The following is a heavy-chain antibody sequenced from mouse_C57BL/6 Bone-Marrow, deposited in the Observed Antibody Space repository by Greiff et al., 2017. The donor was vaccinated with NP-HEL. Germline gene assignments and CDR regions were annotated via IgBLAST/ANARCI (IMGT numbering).Heavy chain of an antibody. D-gene: IGHD1-1*01. CDR1: GFTFSNYW. CDR2: IRLKSDNYAT. J-gene: IGHJ3*01. V-gene: IGHV6-3*01. Sequence: DVMLVESGGGLVQPGGSMKLSCVASGFTFSNYWMNWVRQSPEKGLEWVAQIRLKSDNYATHYAESVKGRFTISRDDSNSSVYLQMNNLRAEDTGIYYCTKDGSSPAWFAYWGQGTLVTVSA. CDR3: TKDGSSPAWFAY.